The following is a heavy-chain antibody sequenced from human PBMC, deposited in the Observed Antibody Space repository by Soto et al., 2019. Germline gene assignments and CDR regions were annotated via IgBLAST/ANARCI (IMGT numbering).Heavy chain of an antibody. D-gene: IGHD6-13*01. J-gene: IGHJ5*02. CDR3: ARGGIAAAGDPDWFDP. Sequence: SETLSLTCTVSGGSISSGGYYWSWIRQHPGKGLEWIGYIYYSGSTYYNPSLKSRVTISVDTSKNQFSLKLSSVTAADTAVYYCARGGIAAAGDPDWFDPWGQGTLVT. V-gene: IGHV4-31*03. CDR2: IYYSGST. CDR1: GGSISSGGYY.